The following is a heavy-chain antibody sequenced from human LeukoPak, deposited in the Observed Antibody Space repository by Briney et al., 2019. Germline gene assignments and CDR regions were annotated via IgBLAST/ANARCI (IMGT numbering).Heavy chain of an antibody. CDR2: INHSGST. Sequence: NPSETLSLTCAVYGGSFSGYYWSWIRQPPGKGLGWMGEINHSGSTNYNPSLKSRATISVDTSKNQFSLKLSSVTAADTAVYYCARLGSSTYCSSTSCYTRTKGSWFDPWGQGTLVTVSS. CDR3: ARLGSSTYCSSTSCYTRTKGSWFDP. CDR1: GGSFSGYY. D-gene: IGHD2-2*02. V-gene: IGHV4-34*01. J-gene: IGHJ5*02.